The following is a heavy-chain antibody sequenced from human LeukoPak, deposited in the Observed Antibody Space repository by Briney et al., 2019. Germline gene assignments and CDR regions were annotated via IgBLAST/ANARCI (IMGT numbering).Heavy chain of an antibody. Sequence: SETLSLTCTVSGGSISSYYWSWIRQPPGKGLEWIGYIYYSGSTNYNPSLKSRVTISLDTSKNQFSLKLSSVTAADTAVYYCARRGHGYGSPFDYWGQGTLVTVSS. D-gene: IGHD5-18*01. CDR1: GGSISSYY. J-gene: IGHJ4*02. CDR2: IYYSGST. CDR3: ARRGHGYGSPFDY. V-gene: IGHV4-59*01.